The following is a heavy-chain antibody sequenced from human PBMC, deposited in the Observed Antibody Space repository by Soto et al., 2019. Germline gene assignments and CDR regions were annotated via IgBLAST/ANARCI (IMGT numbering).Heavy chain of an antibody. Sequence: EVQLVESGGGLVKPGGSLRLSCAASGFTFGDYNMNWVRQAPGKWLEWVSSISYSETNTHYAESVKGRFTISRDNAKNSLLLQMNSLRAEDTAVYYCARGDSHSWFQPCDYWGQGTLVTVSS. V-gene: IGHV3-21*06. D-gene: IGHD6-13*01. CDR3: ARGDSHSWFQPCDY. CDR2: ISYSETNT. CDR1: GFTFGDYN. J-gene: IGHJ4*02.